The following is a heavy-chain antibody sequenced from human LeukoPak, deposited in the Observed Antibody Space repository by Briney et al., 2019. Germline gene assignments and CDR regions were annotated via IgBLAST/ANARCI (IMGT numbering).Heavy chain of an antibody. V-gene: IGHV1-18*01. CDR1: GYTLTSYG. CDR2: ISAYNGNT. D-gene: IGHD2-2*01. CDR3: ARVGTIVVVPAAKSLDY. J-gene: IGHJ4*02. Sequence: GASVKVSCKASGYTLTSYGISWVRQAPGQGLEWMGWISAYNGNTNYAQKLQGRVTMTTDTSTSTAYMELRSLRSDDTAVYYRARVGTIVVVPAAKSLDYWGQGTLVTVSS.